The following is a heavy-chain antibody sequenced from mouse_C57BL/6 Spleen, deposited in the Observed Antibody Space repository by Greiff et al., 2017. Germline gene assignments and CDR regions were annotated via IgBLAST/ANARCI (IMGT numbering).Heavy chain of an antibody. CDR1: GFTFSDYG. Sequence: EVMLVESGGGLVKPGGSLKLSCAASGFTFSDYGMHWVRQAPEQGLEWVAYISSGSSTIYYAHTVKGRFTISRDDAKTTLFLQMTSMRSEDEAMYYCARRVVYCARDYWGQGTTVTVSS. J-gene: IGHJ4*01. CDR2: ISSGSSTI. V-gene: IGHV5-17*01. CDR3: ARRVVYCARDY.